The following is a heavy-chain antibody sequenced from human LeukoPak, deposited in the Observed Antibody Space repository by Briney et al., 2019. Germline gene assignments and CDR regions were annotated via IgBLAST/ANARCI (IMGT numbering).Heavy chain of an antibody. CDR1: GFTFSSYG. D-gene: IGHD3-22*01. J-gene: IGHJ5*02. V-gene: IGHV3-23*01. CDR2: ISGSGGSA. CDR3: ASYSSGYYYDWFDP. Sequence: GGSLRLSCAASGFTFSSYGMSWVRQAPGKGLEWVSAISGSGGSAYYADSVKGRFTISRDNSKNTLYLQMNSLRAEDTAVYYCASYSSGYYYDWFDPWGQGTLVTVPS.